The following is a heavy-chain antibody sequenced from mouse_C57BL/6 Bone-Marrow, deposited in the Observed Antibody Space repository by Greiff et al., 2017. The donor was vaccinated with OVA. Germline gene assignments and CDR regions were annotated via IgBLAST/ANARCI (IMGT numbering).Heavy chain of an antibody. J-gene: IGHJ3*01. V-gene: IGHV1-15*01. CDR1: GYTFTDYE. Sequence: VQLQQSGAELVRPGASVTLSCKASGYTFTDYEMHWVKQTPVHGLEWIGAIDPETGGTAYNQKFKGKAILTADKSSSTAYMELRSLTSEDSAVYYCTRRRISYYSNHVGVWFAYWGQGTLVTVSA. D-gene: IGHD2-5*01. CDR3: TRRRISYYSNHVGVWFAY. CDR2: IDPETGGT.